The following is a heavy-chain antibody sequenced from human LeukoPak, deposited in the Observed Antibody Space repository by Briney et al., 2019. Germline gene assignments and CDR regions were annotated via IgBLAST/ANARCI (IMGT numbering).Heavy chain of an antibody. CDR1: GFTFSSYW. Sequence: GGSLRLSCAASGFTFSSYWMSWVRQAPGKGLGWVANIKQDGSEKYYVDSVKGRFTISRDNAKNSLYLQMNSLRAEDTAVYYCARELDGTSGWSVYFDYWGQGTLVTVSS. CDR2: IKQDGSEK. V-gene: IGHV3-7*01. J-gene: IGHJ4*02. D-gene: IGHD6-19*01. CDR3: ARELDGTSGWSVYFDY.